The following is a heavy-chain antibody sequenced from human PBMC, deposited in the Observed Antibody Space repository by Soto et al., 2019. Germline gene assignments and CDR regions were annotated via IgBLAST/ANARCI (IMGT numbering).Heavy chain of an antibody. J-gene: IGHJ4*02. CDR2: IYYTGSA. Sequence: QVQLQESGPGLVKPSQTLSLTCAVSGGSLSSGDYYWTWIRQHPGKGLEWIGYIYYTGSADYNPSLKSRVTMSVDTSKDQFALKLNSVTAADTAVYYCARVGTVTAVACWGQGTLVTVSS. CDR1: GGSLSSGDYY. V-gene: IGHV4-31*11. CDR3: ARVGTVTAVAC. D-gene: IGHD2-21*02.